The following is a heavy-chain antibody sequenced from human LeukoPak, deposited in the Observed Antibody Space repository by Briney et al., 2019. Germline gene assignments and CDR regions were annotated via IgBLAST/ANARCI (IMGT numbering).Heavy chain of an antibody. D-gene: IGHD3-10*01. CDR1: GFTFDDYA. CDR2: ISWNSGSI. Sequence: GRSLRLSCAASGFTFDDYAMHWVRHAPGKGLEWVSGISWNSGSIGYADSVKGRFTISRDISKNTLYLQMDSLRAEDTAVYYCARSVLIRGVMDDWGQGTLVAASS. V-gene: IGHV3-9*01. J-gene: IGHJ4*02. CDR3: ARSVLIRGVMDD.